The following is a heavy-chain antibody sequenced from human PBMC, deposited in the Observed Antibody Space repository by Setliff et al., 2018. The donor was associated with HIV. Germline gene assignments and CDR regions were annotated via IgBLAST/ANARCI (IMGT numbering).Heavy chain of an antibody. Sequence: PGGSLRLSCAASGVSFSDYYMTWIRQAPGKGLEWVSYINPWDTTIKCAHSVQGRFTISRDNAKNSLYLQMNSLRAEDTAVYYCARARGAGPGGWFDPWGQGTLVTVSS. D-gene: IGHD6-19*01. CDR2: INPWDTTI. CDR3: ARARGAGPGGWFDP. J-gene: IGHJ5*02. CDR1: GVSFSDYY. V-gene: IGHV3-11*04.